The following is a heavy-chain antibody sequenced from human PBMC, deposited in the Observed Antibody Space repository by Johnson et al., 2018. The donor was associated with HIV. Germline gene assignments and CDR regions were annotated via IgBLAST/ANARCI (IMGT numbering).Heavy chain of an antibody. CDR1: GFTFSSYG. V-gene: IGHV3-30*02. CDR3: AKVRRGSSWYIAFDI. CDR2: IRYDGSNK. D-gene: IGHD6-13*01. J-gene: IGHJ3*02. Sequence: QMLLVESGGGVVQPGGSLRLSCAASGFTFSSYGMHWVRQAPGKGLEWVAFIRYDGSNKYYADSVTGRFTISRDNSKNTLYLQMNSLRAEDTAVYYCAKVRRGSSWYIAFDIWGQGTMVTVSS.